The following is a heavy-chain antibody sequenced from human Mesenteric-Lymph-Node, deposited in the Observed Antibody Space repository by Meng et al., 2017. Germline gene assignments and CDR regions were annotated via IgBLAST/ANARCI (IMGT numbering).Heavy chain of an antibody. D-gene: IGHD3-22*01. CDR1: AFTSTTYW. Sequence: GESLTISCPAPAFTSTTYWMTWVRQAPGKGLEWVANIKQDGSEKYYVDSVKGRFTISRDNAKNSLYLQMNSLRAEDTAVYYCARHQRTYYYDSSGYQDAFDIWGQGTMVTVSS. CDR2: IKQDGSEK. V-gene: IGHV3-7*01. J-gene: IGHJ3*02. CDR3: ARHQRTYYYDSSGYQDAFDI.